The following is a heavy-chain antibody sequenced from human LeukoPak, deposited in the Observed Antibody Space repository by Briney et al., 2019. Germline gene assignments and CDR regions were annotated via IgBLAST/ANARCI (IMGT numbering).Heavy chain of an antibody. Sequence: PGGSLRLSCAASGFTFSSYGMHWVRQAPGKGLEWVAVIWYDRSNKYYADSVKGRFTISRDNSKNTLYLQMNSLRAEDTAVYYCAKSSLYYYDRSGYQGAFDIWGQGTMFTVSS. V-gene: IGHV3-33*06. CDR3: AKSSLYYYDRSGYQGAFDI. CDR2: IWYDRSNK. J-gene: IGHJ3*02. CDR1: GFTFSSYG. D-gene: IGHD3-22*01.